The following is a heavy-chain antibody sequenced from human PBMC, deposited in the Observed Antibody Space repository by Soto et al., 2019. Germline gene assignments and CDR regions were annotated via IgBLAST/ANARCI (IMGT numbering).Heavy chain of an antibody. Sequence: SETLSLTCTVSGGSISSGGYYWSWIRQHPGKGLEWIGYIYYSGSTYYNPSLKSRVTISVDTSKNQFSLKLSSVTAADTAVYYCARVSPSAFSWFDPWGQGTLVTVSS. D-gene: IGHD3-3*02. CDR2: IYYSGST. CDR3: ARVSPSAFSWFDP. J-gene: IGHJ5*02. CDR1: GGSISSGGYY. V-gene: IGHV4-31*03.